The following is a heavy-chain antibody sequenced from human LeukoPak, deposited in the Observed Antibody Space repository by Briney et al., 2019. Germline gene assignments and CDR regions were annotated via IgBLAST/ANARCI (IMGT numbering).Heavy chain of an antibody. V-gene: IGHV3-74*01. CDR1: GFTFSTYW. J-gene: IGHJ4*02. CDR3: ARAETGTTRPCAY. CDR2: INSDGSST. D-gene: IGHD1-7*01. Sequence: GGSLRLSCAASGFTFSTYWMHWVRQAPGKGLVWVSRINSDGSSTSYADSVKGRFTISRDNAKNTLYLQMNSLRAEDTAVYYCARAETGTTRPCAYWGQGTLVTVSS.